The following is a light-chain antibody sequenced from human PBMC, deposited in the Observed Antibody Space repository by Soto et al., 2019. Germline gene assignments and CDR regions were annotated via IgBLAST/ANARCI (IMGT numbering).Light chain of an antibody. Sequence: EIVLTQSPGTLSLSPGERATLSCRASQNFSSSYLAWYQQKPGQAPRLLIYGASTRATGIPDRFSGSGSETNFTLTINRLEPEDFAVYYCQQFGSSPLTYGGGTKVEIK. V-gene: IGKV3-20*01. CDR2: GAS. J-gene: IGKJ4*01. CDR1: QNFSSSY. CDR3: QQFGSSPLT.